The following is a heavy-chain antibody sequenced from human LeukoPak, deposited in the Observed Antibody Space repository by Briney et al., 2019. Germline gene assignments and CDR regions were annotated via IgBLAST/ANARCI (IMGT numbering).Heavy chain of an antibody. J-gene: IGHJ4*02. Sequence: SETLSLTCTVSGDSISSSSYYWSWIRQPPGKGLEWIGEINHSGSTNYNPSLKSRVTISVDTSKNQFSLKLTSVTAADTAVYYCARVFSDSSGYYWLGDYWGQGTLVTVSS. D-gene: IGHD3-22*01. V-gene: IGHV4-39*07. CDR1: GDSISSSSYY. CDR2: INHSGST. CDR3: ARVFSDSSGYYWLGDY.